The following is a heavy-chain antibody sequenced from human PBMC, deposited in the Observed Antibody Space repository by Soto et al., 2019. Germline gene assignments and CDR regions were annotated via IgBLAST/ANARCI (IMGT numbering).Heavy chain of an antibody. CDR3: ARGLRLMIRYLVYSYNFDS. Sequence: LSLTCAVYEGSFGGYYWTWIRQSPGRGLEWIGEVNQSGSTRYNPSLESRVTITVDRSKNQFSLELKSVTAADTAVYYCARGLRLMIRYLVYSYNFDSWGQGTPVTVYS. J-gene: IGHJ5*01. V-gene: IGHV4-34*01. CDR2: VNQSGST. CDR1: EGSFGGYY. D-gene: IGHD2-8*01.